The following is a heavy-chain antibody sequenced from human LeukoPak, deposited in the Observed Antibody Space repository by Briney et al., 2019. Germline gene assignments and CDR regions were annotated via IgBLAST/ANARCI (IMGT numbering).Heavy chain of an antibody. CDR3: AKDQGSGSYYPDY. V-gene: IGHV3-43D*03. CDR2: ISWDGGST. Sequence: GGSLRLSCAASGFTFSSYSMNWVRQAPGKGLEWVSLISWDGGSTYYADSVKGRFTISRDNSKNSLYLQMNSLRAEDTALYYCAKDQGSGSYYPDYWGQGTLVTVSS. CDR1: GFTFSSYS. J-gene: IGHJ4*02. D-gene: IGHD1-26*01.